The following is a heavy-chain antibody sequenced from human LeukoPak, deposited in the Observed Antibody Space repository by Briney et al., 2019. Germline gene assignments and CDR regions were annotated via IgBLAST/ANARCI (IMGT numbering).Heavy chain of an antibody. D-gene: IGHD3-9*01. J-gene: IGHJ4*02. CDR1: GGSINIRNYY. CDR2: VYSSGSL. CDR3: ARSRPGILTGYYTY. V-gene: IGHV4-39*07. Sequence: SETLSLTCTVSGGSINIRNYYWAWIRQPPGRQLEWTGSVYSSGSLYYNPSLKSRVSMSVDTSKNQFSLKLSSVTAADTAVYYCARSRPGILTGYYTYWGQGTLVTVSS.